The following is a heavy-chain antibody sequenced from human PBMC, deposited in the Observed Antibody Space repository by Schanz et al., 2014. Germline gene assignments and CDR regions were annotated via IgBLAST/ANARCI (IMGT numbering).Heavy chain of an antibody. Sequence: QVQLVESGGGVVQPGNSLRLSCAASGFIFSGYAMIWVRQAPGKGLEWVAVITYDGSNKYYADSVKGRFTTSRDNSKNTMYLQMNSLRAEDTAVYYCARDKGGYYPFDYWGRGTLVTVSS. CDR2: ITYDGSNK. CDR1: GFIFSGYA. J-gene: IGHJ4*02. V-gene: IGHV3-30*04. D-gene: IGHD3-3*01. CDR3: ARDKGGYYPFDY.